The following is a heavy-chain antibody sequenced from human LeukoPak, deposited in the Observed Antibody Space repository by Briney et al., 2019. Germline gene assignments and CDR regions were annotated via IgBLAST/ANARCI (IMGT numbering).Heavy chain of an antibody. CDR3: TNSYDFTYYFDY. V-gene: IGHV3-15*01. D-gene: IGHD5-18*01. Sequence: PGGSLRLSCAASGFTFSNAWMSWVRQAPEKGLEWVGRIKSKTDGGTTDYAAPVKGRFTISRDDSKNTLYLQMNSLKTEDTAVHYCTNSYDFTYYFDYWGQGTLVTVSS. J-gene: IGHJ4*02. CDR1: GFTFSNAW. CDR2: IKSKTDGGTT.